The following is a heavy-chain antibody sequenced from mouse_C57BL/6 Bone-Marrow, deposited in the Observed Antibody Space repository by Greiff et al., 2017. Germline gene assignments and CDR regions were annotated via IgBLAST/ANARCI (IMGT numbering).Heavy chain of an antibody. CDR1: GFNIKDDY. CDR3: STDYFDY. Sequence: EVQLQESGAELVRPGASVKLSCTASGFNIKDDYMHWVKQRPEQGLEWIGWIDPENGDTEYASKFQGKATITADTSSNTAYLQLSSLTSEDTAVYYCSTDYFDYWGHGTTLTVSS. V-gene: IGHV14-4*01. J-gene: IGHJ2*01. CDR2: IDPENGDT.